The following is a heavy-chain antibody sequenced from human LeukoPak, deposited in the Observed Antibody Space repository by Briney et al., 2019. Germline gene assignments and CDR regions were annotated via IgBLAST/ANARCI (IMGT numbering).Heavy chain of an antibody. V-gene: IGHV4-59*11. CDR2: TFDTVRI. CDR3: ARGLIGYDDSGYYLSRLDS. D-gene: IGHD3-22*01. CDR1: GGSISSHF. Sequence: SETLSLTCTVSGGSISSHFWSWIRQPPGKGLEWIAYTFDTVRISYSPSLESRVTISVDASKNQFSLRLTSVTAADTAVYYCARGLIGYDDSGYYLSRLDSWGQGSLVTVSS. J-gene: IGHJ4*02.